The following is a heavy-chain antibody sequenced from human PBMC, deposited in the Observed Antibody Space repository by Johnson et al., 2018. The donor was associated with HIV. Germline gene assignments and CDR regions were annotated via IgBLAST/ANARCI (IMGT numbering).Heavy chain of an antibody. CDR1: GFTFSNY. CDR2: INWNSGSR. CDR3: ARDPRADAFDI. Sequence: VQLVESGGGVVQPGRSLRLSCAASGFTFSNYMSWVRQAPGKGLEWVSGINWNSGSRNYADSVKGRFTISRDNSKNTLYLQMNSLRAEDTAVYYCARDPRADAFDIWGQGTMVIVSS. V-gene: IGHV3-66*01. J-gene: IGHJ3*02.